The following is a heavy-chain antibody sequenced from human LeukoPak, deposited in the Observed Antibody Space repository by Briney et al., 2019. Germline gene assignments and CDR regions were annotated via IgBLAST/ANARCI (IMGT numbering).Heavy chain of an antibody. CDR1: GFTFSSYG. Sequence: PGGSLRLSCAASGFTFSSYGMHWVRQAPGKGLEWAAVISYDGSNKYYADSVKGRFTISRDNSKNTLYLQMNSLRAEDTAVYYCAKDLGGGFEYFDYWGQGTLVTVSS. CDR3: AKDLGGGFEYFDY. J-gene: IGHJ4*02. D-gene: IGHD3-16*01. V-gene: IGHV3-30*18. CDR2: ISYDGSNK.